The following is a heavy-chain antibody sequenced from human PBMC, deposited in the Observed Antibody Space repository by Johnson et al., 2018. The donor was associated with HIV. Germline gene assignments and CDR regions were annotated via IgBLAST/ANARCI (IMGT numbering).Heavy chain of an antibody. D-gene: IGHD2-21*01. CDR1: GFTFDDYG. Sequence: VQLVESGGGVVRPGGSLRLPCAASGFTFDDYGMSWVRQAPGKGLEWVSGINWNGGSTGYADSVKGRFTISRDNAKNSLYVQMKSLRAEDTAVYYCAKTYSEGEVRDAFDIWGQGTRVTVSS. V-gene: IGHV3-20*04. CDR3: AKTYSEGEVRDAFDI. J-gene: IGHJ3*02. CDR2: INWNGGST.